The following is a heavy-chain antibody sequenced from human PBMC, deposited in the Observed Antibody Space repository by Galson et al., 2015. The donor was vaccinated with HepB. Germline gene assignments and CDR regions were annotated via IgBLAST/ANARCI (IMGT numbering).Heavy chain of an antibody. J-gene: IGHJ4*02. CDR1: GFTFSSYW. D-gene: IGHD5-12*01. Sequence: SLRLSCAASGFTFSSYWMSWVRQAPGKGLEWVANIKQDGSEKYYVDSVKGRFTISRDNAKNSLYLQMNSLRAEDTAVYYCAKSLPGYSGYDWAVDHWGQGTLVTVSS. V-gene: IGHV3-7*03. CDR2: IKQDGSEK. CDR3: AKSLPGYSGYDWAVDH.